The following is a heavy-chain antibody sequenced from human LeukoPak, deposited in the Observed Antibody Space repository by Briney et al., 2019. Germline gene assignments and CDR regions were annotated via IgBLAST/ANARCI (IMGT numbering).Heavy chain of an antibody. CDR1: GFTFSSYA. CDR2: IHQEGRTK. V-gene: IGHV3-7*01. CDR3: ARGDGTSSGLYFHY. D-gene: IGHD6-6*01. J-gene: IGHJ4*02. Sequence: PGGSLRLSCAASGFTFSSYAMHWVRQAPGKGLEWVANIHQEGRTKYYADSVKGRFTISRDNANNALNLQINSLRAEDTALYYCARGDGTSSGLYFHYWGQGTLVTVSS.